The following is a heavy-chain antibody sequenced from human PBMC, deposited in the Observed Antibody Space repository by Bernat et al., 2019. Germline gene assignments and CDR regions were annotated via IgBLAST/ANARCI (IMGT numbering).Heavy chain of an antibody. D-gene: IGHD3-16*02. CDR1: GGSISSGGYY. J-gene: IGHJ5*02. Sequence: QVQLQESGPGLVKPSQTLSLTCTVSGGSISSGGYYWSWIRQHPGKGLEWIGYIYYSGSTYYNPSLKSRVTISVDTSKNQFSLKLSSVTAADTAVYYCARVPSHYDYVWGSYRLSNWFDPWGQGTLVTVSS. V-gene: IGHV4-31*03. CDR3: ARVPSHYDYVWGSYRLSNWFDP. CDR2: IYYSGST.